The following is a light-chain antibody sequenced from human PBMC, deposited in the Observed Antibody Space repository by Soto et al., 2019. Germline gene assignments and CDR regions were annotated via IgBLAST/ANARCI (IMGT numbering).Light chain of an antibody. CDR3: QQYNNWPPYT. V-gene: IGKV3-15*01. Sequence: EIVMTQSPATLSVSPGERATLSCRASQSVGSGLSWYQQKPDQAPRLLIYGASTRATGIPARFSGSGSGTEFTLTISSLQSEDYAVHYCQQYNNWPPYTFGQGTKVEIK. CDR2: GAS. CDR1: QSVGSG. J-gene: IGKJ2*01.